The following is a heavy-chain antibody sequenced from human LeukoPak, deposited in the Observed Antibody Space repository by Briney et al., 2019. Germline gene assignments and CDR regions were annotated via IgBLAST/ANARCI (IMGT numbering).Heavy chain of an antibody. J-gene: IGHJ4*02. D-gene: IGHD5-12*01. CDR1: GYTFTSYG. V-gene: IGHV1-18*01. CDR3: ARLATRGRSSGYDFDY. CDR2: ISAYNGNT. Sequence: ASVKVSCKASGYTFTSYGISWVRQAPGQGLEWMGWISAYNGNTNYAQKLQGRVTMTTDTSTSTAYMELRSLRSDDTAVYYCARLATRGRSSGYDFDYWGQGTPVTVSS.